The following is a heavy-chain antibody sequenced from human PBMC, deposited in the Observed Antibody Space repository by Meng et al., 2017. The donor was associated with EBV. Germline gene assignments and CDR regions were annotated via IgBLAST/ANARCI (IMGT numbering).Heavy chain of an antibody. J-gene: IGHJ4*02. V-gene: IGHV1-2*06. CDR2: INPNSGGT. CDR1: GYTFTGYY. Sequence: QWQRGQSGAEVKKPGAPVKVSCKASGYTFTGYYMHWVRQAPGQGLEWMGRINPNSGGTNYAQKFQGRVTMTRDTSISTAYMELSRLRSDDTAVYYCARVGIAVAGTGDYWGQGTLVTVSS. D-gene: IGHD6-19*01. CDR3: ARVGIAVAGTGDY.